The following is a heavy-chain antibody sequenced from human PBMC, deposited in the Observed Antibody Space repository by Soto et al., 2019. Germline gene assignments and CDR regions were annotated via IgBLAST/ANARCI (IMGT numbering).Heavy chain of an antibody. CDR1: GFTFSSYA. CDR2: ISGSGGST. V-gene: IGHV3-23*01. CDR3: AKDVTDFWSGYYPAYFDY. Sequence: GGSLRLSCAASGFTFSSYAMSWVRQAPGKGLEWVSAISGSGGSTYYADSVKGRFTISRDNSKNTLYLQMNSLRAEDTAVYYCAKDVTDFWSGYYPAYFDYWGQGTLVTVSS. J-gene: IGHJ4*02. D-gene: IGHD3-3*01.